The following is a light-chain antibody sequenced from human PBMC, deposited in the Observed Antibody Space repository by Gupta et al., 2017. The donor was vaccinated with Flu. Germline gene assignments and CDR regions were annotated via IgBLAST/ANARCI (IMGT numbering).Light chain of an antibody. J-gene: IGLJ3*02. CDR1: SSNVGECDD. CDR2: NKR. V-gene: IGLV1-40*01. CDR3: QSYDDSRTGWV. Sequence: ISCTGTSSNVGECDDVRWYHPRPGPTPMLLVYNKRNRGAAVPDRFSGAKSGTSASLTITRLQAEDEADYYCQSYDDSRTGWVFGGGTKLTVL.